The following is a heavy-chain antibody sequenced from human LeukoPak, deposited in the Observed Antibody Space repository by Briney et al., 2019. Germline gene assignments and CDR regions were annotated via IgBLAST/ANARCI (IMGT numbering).Heavy chain of an antibody. J-gene: IGHJ4*02. Sequence: ASVKVSCKASGYTFTSYGISWVRQAPGQGLEWMGWISAYNGNTNYAQKLQGRVTMTTDTSTSTAYMELRSLRSDDTAVYYCARNRSPRYYDSGSYLDYWGQGTLVTVSS. CDR1: GYTFTSYG. D-gene: IGHD3-10*01. CDR3: ARNRSPRYYDSGSYLDY. V-gene: IGHV1-18*01. CDR2: ISAYNGNT.